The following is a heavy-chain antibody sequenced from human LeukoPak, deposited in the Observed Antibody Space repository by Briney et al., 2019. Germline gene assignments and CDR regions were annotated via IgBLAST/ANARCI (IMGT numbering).Heavy chain of an antibody. J-gene: IGHJ5*02. V-gene: IGHV1-69*06. D-gene: IGHD6-19*01. Sequence: SVKVSCKASGGTFSSYAISWARQAPGQGLEWMGGIIPIFGTANYAQKFQGRVTITADKSTSTAYMELSSLRSEDTAVYYCARETKDSSGWYHWFDPWGQGTLVTVSS. CDR1: GGTFSSYA. CDR3: ARETKDSSGWYHWFDP. CDR2: IIPIFGTA.